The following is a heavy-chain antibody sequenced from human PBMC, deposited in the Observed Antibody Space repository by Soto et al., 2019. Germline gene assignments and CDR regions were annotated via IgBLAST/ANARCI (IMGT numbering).Heavy chain of an antibody. D-gene: IGHD5-12*01. J-gene: IGHJ4*02. V-gene: IGHV3-7*05. CDR2: INQDGSEK. CDR3: ARARRTGYTGYDCDY. Sequence: GGSLRLSCAASGFTISSYWMTWVRQAPGKGLEWAANINQDGSEKYYVDSVKGRFTISRDNAKNSLYLQMNNLRAEDTAVYYCARARRTGYTGYDCDYWGQGVLVTVSS. CDR1: GFTISSYW.